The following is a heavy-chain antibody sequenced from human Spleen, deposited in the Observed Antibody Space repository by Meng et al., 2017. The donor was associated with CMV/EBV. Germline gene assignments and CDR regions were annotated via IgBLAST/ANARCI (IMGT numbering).Heavy chain of an antibody. CDR2: VYYSGTI. CDR3: ATHYGDYESSFDY. J-gene: IGHJ4*02. V-gene: IGHV4-39*01. Sequence: SETLSLTCTVSSGSVKRNTYYWAWIRQPPGKGLEWIGTVYYSGTIYYKPSLKSRVTISVDTSKNQFSLKLSSVTAADTAVYYCATHYGDYESSFDYWGQGTLVTVSS. D-gene: IGHD4-17*01. CDR1: SGSVKRNTYY.